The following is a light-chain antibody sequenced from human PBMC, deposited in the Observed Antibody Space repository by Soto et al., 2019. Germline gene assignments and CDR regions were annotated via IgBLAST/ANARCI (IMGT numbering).Light chain of an antibody. CDR2: GAS. V-gene: IGKV3-15*01. CDR1: QSVSSN. J-gene: IGKJ1*01. Sequence: EIVMTHSPATLSVSPGQRATLSCRASQSVSSNLAWYQQRPGQAPRLLIYGASTRAAGIPARFSGSGSGTGFTLTISSLQSEDFAVYHCQQYNNWPWTFGQGTKVDIK. CDR3: QQYNNWPWT.